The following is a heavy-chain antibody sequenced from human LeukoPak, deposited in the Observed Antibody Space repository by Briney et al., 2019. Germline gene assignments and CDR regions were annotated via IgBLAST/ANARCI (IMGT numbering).Heavy chain of an antibody. CDR2: ISGSGGNT. V-gene: IGHV3-23*01. Sequence: GGSLRLSCVASGFTFSNFGMNWVRQAPGKGLQWVSGISGSGGNTYYADSVKGRFTISRDNSKNTLYLQMNSLGAEDTAFYYCARGLTRTLLRYFGPWGQGTLVTVSS. D-gene: IGHD1-26*01. J-gene: IGHJ5*02. CDR1: GFTFSNFG. CDR3: ARGLTRTLLRYFGP.